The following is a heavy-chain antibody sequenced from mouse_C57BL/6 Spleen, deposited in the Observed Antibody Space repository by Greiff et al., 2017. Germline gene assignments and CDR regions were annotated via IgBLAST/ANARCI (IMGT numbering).Heavy chain of an antibody. CDR2: IWRDGST. D-gene: IGHD1-2*01. J-gene: IGHJ4*01. CDR1: GFSLTSYG. Sequence: QVQLKQSGPGLVAPSQSLSITCTVSGFSLTSYGVHWVRQPPGKGLEWLVVIWRDGSTTYNSALNSRLSIRRDNSKSQVVLKMNSLLTDDTAMFYCARHRRRPYAMDYWGQGTSVTVSS. V-gene: IGHV2-6-1*01. CDR3: ARHRRRPYAMDY.